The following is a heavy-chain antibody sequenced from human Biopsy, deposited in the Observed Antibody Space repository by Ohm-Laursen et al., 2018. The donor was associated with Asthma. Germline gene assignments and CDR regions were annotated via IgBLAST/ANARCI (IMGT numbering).Heavy chain of an antibody. CDR2: ISYDGSSI. V-gene: IGHV3-30-3*01. D-gene: IGHD6-19*01. CDR1: RFTYE. CDR3: AREGVAGTHIED. J-gene: IGHJ4*02. Sequence: SLRLSCTASRFTYEMHWVRQAPGKGLEWVAVISYDGSSIYYADSVKGRFTISRDNSENTLSLQMNSLTAEGTAVYYCAREGVAGTHIEDWGQGTLVTVSS.